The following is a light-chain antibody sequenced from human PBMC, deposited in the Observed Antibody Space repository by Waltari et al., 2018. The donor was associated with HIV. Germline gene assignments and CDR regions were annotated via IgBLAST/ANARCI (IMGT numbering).Light chain of an antibody. CDR2: GAS. CDR3: QQYNSWPLT. Sequence: EVVMTQSPVTLSVSPGERVTLSCRASQSIGTALAWYQQKPGQAPRLLIYGASTRATGIPASFSGSGSGTDFTLTISSLQSEDFAVYYCQQYNSWPLTVGGGTRVELK. J-gene: IGKJ4*01. CDR1: QSIGTA. V-gene: IGKV3-15*01.